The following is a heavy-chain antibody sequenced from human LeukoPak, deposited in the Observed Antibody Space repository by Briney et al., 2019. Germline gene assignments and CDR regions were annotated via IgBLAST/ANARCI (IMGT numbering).Heavy chain of an antibody. V-gene: IGHV4-39*07. D-gene: IGHD4-11*01. CDR1: GGSISSSSYY. J-gene: IGHJ6*03. CDR2: INHSGST. CDR3: ARWVTGSNPWGYYYYYTDV. Sequence: PSETLSLTCTVSGGSISSSSYYWGWIRQPPGKGLEWIGEINHSGSTNYNPSLKSRVTISVDTSKNQFSLKLSSVTAADTAVYYCARWVTGSNPWGYYYYYTDVWGKGTTVTVSS.